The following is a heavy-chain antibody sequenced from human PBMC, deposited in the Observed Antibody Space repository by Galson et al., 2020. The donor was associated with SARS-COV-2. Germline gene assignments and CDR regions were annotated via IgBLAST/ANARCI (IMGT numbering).Heavy chain of an antibody. CDR2: IYHSGST. J-gene: IGHJ6*02. Sequence: SETLSLTCTVSGYSISSGYYWGWIRQPPGKGLAWIGSIYHSGSTYYNPSLKSRVTISVDTSKNQFSLKLSSVTAADTAVYYWARVEPLYYYDMDVWGQGTTVTVSS. CDR1: GYSISSGYY. CDR3: ARVEPLYYYDMDV. V-gene: IGHV4-38-2*02. D-gene: IGHD1-1*01.